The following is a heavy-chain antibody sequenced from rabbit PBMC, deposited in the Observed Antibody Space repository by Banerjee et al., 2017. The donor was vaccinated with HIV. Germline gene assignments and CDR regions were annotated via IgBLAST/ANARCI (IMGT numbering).Heavy chain of an antibody. CDR3: ARDMLVAFGFFNL. Sequence: QEQLEESGGDLVKPEGSLTLTCTASGFSFSNKYVMCWVRQAPGKGLEWIACINTSSGNTVYASWAKGRFTISRTSSTTVTLQMTSLTAADTATYFCARDMLVAFGFFNLWGQGTLVTVS. J-gene: IGHJ4*01. CDR1: GFSFSNKYV. CDR2: INTSSGNT. V-gene: IGHV1S45*01. D-gene: IGHD4-2*01.